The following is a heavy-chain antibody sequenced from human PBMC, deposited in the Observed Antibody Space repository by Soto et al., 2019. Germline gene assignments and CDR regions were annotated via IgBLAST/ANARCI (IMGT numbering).Heavy chain of an antibody. J-gene: IGHJ6*02. Sequence: QVQLVQSGAEVKKPGSSVKVSCKASGGTFSSYAISWVRQAPGQGLEWMGGIIPIFGTANYAQKFQGRVTITADKSTSTAYMELSSLRSEDTAVYYCARAPYYYDSGGGRYYYYGMDVWGQGTTVTVSS. V-gene: IGHV1-69*06. CDR3: ARAPYYYDSGGGRYYYYGMDV. CDR2: IIPIFGTA. CDR1: GGTFSSYA. D-gene: IGHD3-22*01.